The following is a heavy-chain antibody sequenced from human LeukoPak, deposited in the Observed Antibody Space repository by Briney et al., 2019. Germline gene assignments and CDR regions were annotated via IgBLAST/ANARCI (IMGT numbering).Heavy chain of an antibody. CDR1: GFTFTTYW. J-gene: IGHJ4*02. CDR3: ARDSDGVLDY. Sequence: GGSLRLSCAASGFTFTTYWMAWVRQAPGKGLEWVANIKQDGSEKYYVDSVKGRFTISRDNAENSLYLQMNSLRAEDTAVYYCARDSDGVLDYWGQGTLLTVSS. V-gene: IGHV3-7*04. D-gene: IGHD3-10*01. CDR2: IKQDGSEK.